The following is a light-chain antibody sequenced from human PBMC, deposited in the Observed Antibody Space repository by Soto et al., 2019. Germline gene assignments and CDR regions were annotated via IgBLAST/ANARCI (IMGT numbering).Light chain of an antibody. CDR3: QHRWSWHLT. V-gene: IGKV3-11*01. CDR1: HSINSQ. CDR2: DAS. Sequence: EIVLTQSPATLSFSPGAIATLSCRASHSINSQLAAYQQKPLQAPRLLIYDASNIATGIPARSSASATWPDFTLTNSSLEREDSAVYYCQHRWSWHLTFGGGNKVDIK. J-gene: IGKJ4*01.